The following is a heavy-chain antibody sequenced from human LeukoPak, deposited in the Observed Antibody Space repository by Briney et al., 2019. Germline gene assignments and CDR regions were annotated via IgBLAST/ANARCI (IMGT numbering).Heavy chain of an antibody. CDR1: GFTFSDYY. Sequence: GGSLRLSCAASGFTFSDYYMSWIRQAPGKGLEWVSYISSSGSTIYYADSVKGRFTISRDNAKNSLYLQMNSLRAEDTALYYCAKGFLGVVIARFDPWGQGTLVTVSS. CDR2: ISSSGSTI. CDR3: AKGFLGVVIARFDP. J-gene: IGHJ5*02. D-gene: IGHD2-21*01. V-gene: IGHV3-11*01.